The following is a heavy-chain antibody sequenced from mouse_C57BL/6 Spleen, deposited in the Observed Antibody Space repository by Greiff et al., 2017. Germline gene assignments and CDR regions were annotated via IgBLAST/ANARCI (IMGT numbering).Heavy chain of an antibody. CDR2: ISDGGSYT. V-gene: IGHV5-4*03. CDR1: GFTFSSYA. CDR3: ARGDYSALFAY. J-gene: IGHJ3*01. D-gene: IGHD2-12*01. Sequence: EVKLVESGGGLVKPGGSLKLSCAASGFTFSSYAMSWVRQTPEKRLEWVATISDGGSYTYYPDNVKGRFTISRDNAKNNLYLQMSHLKSEDTAMYYCARGDYSALFAYWAKGLWSLSLQ.